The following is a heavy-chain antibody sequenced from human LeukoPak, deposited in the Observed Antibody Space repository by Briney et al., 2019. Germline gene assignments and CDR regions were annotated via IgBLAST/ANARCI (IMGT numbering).Heavy chain of an antibody. CDR3: AAMATRAFDI. CDR2: IYYSGST. J-gene: IGHJ3*02. CDR1: GGSISSYY. D-gene: IGHD5-24*01. Sequence: SETLSLTCTVSGGSISSYYWSWIRQPPGKGLEWIGYIYYSGSTNYNPSLKSRVTISVDTSENQFSLKLSSVTAADTAVYYCAAMATRAFDIWGQGTMVTVSS. V-gene: IGHV4-59*01.